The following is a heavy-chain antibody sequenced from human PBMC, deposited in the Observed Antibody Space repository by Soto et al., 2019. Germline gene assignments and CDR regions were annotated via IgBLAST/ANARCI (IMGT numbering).Heavy chain of an antibody. CDR2: IKSKSTGGTI. V-gene: IGHV3-15*01. CDR1: GFIFTNAY. J-gene: IGHJ4*02. CDR3: TTGDF. Sequence: EVQLVESGGGLVKPGGSLRLSGAASGFIFTNAYMSWVRQTPEKGLEWVARIKSKSTGGTIDYAAPVKGRFTISRDDYENTVSLQMNSLKAEDTALYYCTTGDFWGQGILVTVSS.